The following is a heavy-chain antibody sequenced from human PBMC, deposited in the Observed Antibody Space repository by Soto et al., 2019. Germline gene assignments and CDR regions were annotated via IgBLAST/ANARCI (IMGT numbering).Heavy chain of an antibody. CDR3: AKVRADYYYGSGPFDY. CDR1: GFTFSSYG. J-gene: IGHJ4*02. Sequence: QVQLVESGGGVIQHGRSLRLSCTASGFTFSSYGMHWVRQAPGKGLERVALISSDGSNKYYADSVKGRFTISRDNSKNTLYLQMNTLRAEDTAVYYCAKVRADYYYGSGPFDYWGQGTLVTVSS. V-gene: IGHV3-30*18. CDR2: ISSDGSNK. D-gene: IGHD3-10*01.